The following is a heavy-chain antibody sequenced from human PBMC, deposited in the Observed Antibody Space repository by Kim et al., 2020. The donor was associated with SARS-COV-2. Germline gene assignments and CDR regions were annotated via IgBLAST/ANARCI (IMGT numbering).Heavy chain of an antibody. J-gene: IGHJ4*02. Sequence: GESLKISCKGSGYSFTSYWIGWVRQMPGIGMEWMGIIYPSDSETRYSPSFQGQVTISDDKSISTAYLQWSSLKASDTAIYYCWRPARFYDILTGYYRAGEFDYWGQGTLVTGSS. CDR2: IYPSDSET. CDR3: WRPARFYDILTGYYRAGEFDY. V-gene: IGHV5-51*01. CDR1: GYSFTSYW. D-gene: IGHD3-9*01.